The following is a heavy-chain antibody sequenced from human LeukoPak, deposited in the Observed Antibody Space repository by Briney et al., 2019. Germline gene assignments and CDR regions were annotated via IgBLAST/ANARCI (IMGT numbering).Heavy chain of an antibody. D-gene: IGHD5-12*01. Sequence: GGSLRLSCTASGFTFGDYGMSWFRQAPGKGLEWVGFIRSEAHDTTPQYGASVQGRFTISKDDSRRIAFLQTSSLKTEDTAVYYCSRAAGYDFILEYWGQGTLVTVSS. V-gene: IGHV3-49*03. CDR2: IRSEAHDTTP. CDR3: SRAAGYDFILEY. J-gene: IGHJ4*02. CDR1: GFTFGDYG.